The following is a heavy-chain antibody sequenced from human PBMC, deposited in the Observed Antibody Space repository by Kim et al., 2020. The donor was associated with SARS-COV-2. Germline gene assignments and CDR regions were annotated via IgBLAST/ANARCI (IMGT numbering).Heavy chain of an antibody. CDR1: GFTFSDYY. CDR3: ARVAVRASSVYYFDY. D-gene: IGHD1-26*01. V-gene: IGHV3-11*05. Sequence: GGSLRLSCGASGFTFSDYYMAWIRQAPGKGPEWLSYISGSIDYTNHADSVKGRFTISRDNAKDSLFLQMNSLRAEDTAVYYCARVAVRASSVYYFDYWGLGALVTVSS. J-gene: IGHJ4*02. CDR2: ISGSIDYT.